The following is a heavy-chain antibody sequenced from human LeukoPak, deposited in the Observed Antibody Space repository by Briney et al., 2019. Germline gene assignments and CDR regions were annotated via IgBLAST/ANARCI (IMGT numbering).Heavy chain of an antibody. D-gene: IGHD1-26*01. Sequence: PGGSLRLSCAASGFTFNNFWMAWVRQAPGKGLEWVANIKHYGDTKHYVDSVKGRFTISRDNPKNSLYLQMNSLRADDTAVYYCARDTDGSLDYWGQGILVTVAS. CDR2: IKHYGDTK. CDR1: GFTFNNFW. J-gene: IGHJ4*02. V-gene: IGHV3-7*01. CDR3: ARDTDGSLDY.